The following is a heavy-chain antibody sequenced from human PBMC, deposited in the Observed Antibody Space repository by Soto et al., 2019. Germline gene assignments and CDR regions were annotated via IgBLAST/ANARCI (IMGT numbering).Heavy chain of an antibody. V-gene: IGHV1-69*13. Sequence: ASVKVSCKASGGTFSSYAISWVRQAPGQGLEWMGGIIPIFGTANSAQKFQGRVTITAAESTSTAYMELSSLRSEDTAVYYWVGETALRGTNGVSGPDLVLLDPSGQGTLDTVS. CDR2: IIPIFGTA. CDR3: VGETALRGTNGVSGPDLVLLDP. D-gene: IGHD2-8*01. CDR1: GGTFSSYA. J-gene: IGHJ5*02.